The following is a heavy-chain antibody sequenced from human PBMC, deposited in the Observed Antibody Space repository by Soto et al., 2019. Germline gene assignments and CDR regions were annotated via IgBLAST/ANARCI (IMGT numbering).Heavy chain of an antibody. CDR1: GYTFTSYY. V-gene: IGHV1-46*01. D-gene: IGHD6-19*01. CDR2: INPSGGST. J-gene: IGHJ5*02. Sequence: QVQLVQSGAEVKKPGASVKVSCKASGYTFTSYYMHWVRQAPGQGLEWMGIINPSGGSTSYAQKFQGRVTMTRDTSTSTVYMELSSLRSEDTAVYYCARRFTVAGRGHWFDPWGQGTLVTVSS. CDR3: ARRFTVAGRGHWFDP.